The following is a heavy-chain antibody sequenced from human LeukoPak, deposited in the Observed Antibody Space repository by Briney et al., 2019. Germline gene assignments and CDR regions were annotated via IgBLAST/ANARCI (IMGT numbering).Heavy chain of an antibody. Sequence: SGGSLRLSCAASGFTFSDYYMSWVRQAPGKGLEWVSVIYSGGTTYYADSVKGRFTISRDNSKNTLYLQMNSLRAEDTAVYYCARTTTFAPHFDYWGQGTLVTVSS. CDR1: GFTFSDYY. CDR3: ARTTTFAPHFDY. J-gene: IGHJ4*02. V-gene: IGHV3-66*01. CDR2: IYSGGTT. D-gene: IGHD1-1*01.